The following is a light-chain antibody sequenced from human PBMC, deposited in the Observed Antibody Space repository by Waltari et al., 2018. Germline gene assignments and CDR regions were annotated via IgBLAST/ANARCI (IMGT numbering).Light chain of an antibody. V-gene: IGKV2-28*01. CDR3: MQALQTPDT. J-gene: IGKJ5*01. CDR2: FGS. Sequence: DIVMTQSPLSLPVTPGEPASISCRSSQSLLHRNGYNYLDWYLQKPGQSPQLLIYFGSKRASAVPDRFSGSGSGTDFTLKISRVEAEDVGVYYCMQALQTPDTFGQGTRLEIK. CDR1: QSLLHRNGYNY.